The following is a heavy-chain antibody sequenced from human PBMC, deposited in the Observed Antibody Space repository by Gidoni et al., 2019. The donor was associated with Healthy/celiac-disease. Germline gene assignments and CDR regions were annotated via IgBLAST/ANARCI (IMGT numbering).Heavy chain of an antibody. CDR3: TTGPPHYGWGSYNRFGA. CDR1: GFNFRNAW. Sequence: EVQLVPPGGGSVKPGGSLRLSCAASGFNFRNAWLSGVRQATGKGREWVGRIKSKTDGVTTDYAAPVKGRFTISRDDSKNTLYLQMNSLKTEDTAVYYCTTGPPHYGWGSYNRFGAWGQGTLVTVSS. V-gene: IGHV3-15*01. J-gene: IGHJ5*02. CDR2: IKSKTDGVTT. D-gene: IGHD3-16*01.